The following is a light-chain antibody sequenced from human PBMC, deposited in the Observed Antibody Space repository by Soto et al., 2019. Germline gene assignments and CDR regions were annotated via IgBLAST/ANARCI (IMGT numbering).Light chain of an antibody. CDR2: DVS. CDR1: SSDVGGYNY. CDR3: SSYTSSYTLV. Sequence: QSVLTQPASVSGSPGQSITISCTGTSSDVGGYNYVSWYQQHPGKAPKLMIYDVSNRPSGVSNRFSGSKSGNTASLTISGLQAEDEADYYCSSYTSSYTLVVGGGTKVTVL. V-gene: IGLV2-14*01. J-gene: IGLJ2*01.